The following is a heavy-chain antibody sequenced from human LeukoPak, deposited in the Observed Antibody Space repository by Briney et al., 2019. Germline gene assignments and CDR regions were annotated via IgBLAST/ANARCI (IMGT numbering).Heavy chain of an antibody. CDR3: PKGSGINHHHWIDP. V-gene: IGHV3-23*01. CDR2: ISGGGGST. CDR1: EFTFSQQA. Sequence: GGSLRLSCAASEFTFSQQAMIWVRQAPGKGLEWVSGISGGGGSTYYADSVKGRFTISRNNSKNTLYLQMDGLRAEDTALYYCPKGSGINHHHWIDPWGQGTLVTVSS. J-gene: IGHJ5*02. D-gene: IGHD1-14*01.